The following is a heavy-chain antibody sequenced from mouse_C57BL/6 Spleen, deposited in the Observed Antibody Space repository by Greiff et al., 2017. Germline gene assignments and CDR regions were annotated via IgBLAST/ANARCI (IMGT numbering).Heavy chain of an antibody. CDR2: ISYDGSN. J-gene: IGHJ2*01. CDR1: GYSITSGYY. CDR3: ALITTVVRYFDY. V-gene: IGHV3-6*01. D-gene: IGHD1-1*01. Sequence: QSGPGLVKPSQSLSLTCSVTGYSITSGYYWNWIRQFPGNKLEWMGYISYDGSNNYNPSLKNRISITRDTSKNQFFLKLNSVTTEDTATYYCALITTVVRYFDYWGQGTTLTVSS.